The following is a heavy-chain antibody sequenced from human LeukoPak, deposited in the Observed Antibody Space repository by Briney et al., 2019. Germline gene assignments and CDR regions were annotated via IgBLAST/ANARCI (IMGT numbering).Heavy chain of an antibody. CDR2: IYYSGTT. Sequence: KPSETLSLTCTVSGGSIRSGAYYWTWIRQHPGKGLEWIGYIYYSGTTYYNPSLKSRVTMSVDTSKNQFSLKLSSVTAADTAIYYCTREAPTPNWLDPWGQGTLVTVSS. J-gene: IGHJ5*02. CDR1: GGSIRSGAYY. CDR3: TREAPTPNWLDP. V-gene: IGHV4-31*03.